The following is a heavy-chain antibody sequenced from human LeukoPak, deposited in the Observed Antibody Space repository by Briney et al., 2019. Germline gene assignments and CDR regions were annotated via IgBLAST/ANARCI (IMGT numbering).Heavy chain of an antibody. CDR1: GGSISSGGYY. D-gene: IGHD3-22*01. V-gene: IGHV4-61*08. CDR3: ARQSISGSSLSYFDY. Sequence: SETLSLTCTVSGGSISSGGYYWSWIRQPPGKGLEWIGNIYDSGSTNYNPSLKSRVTISVDTSKNQCSLKLSSVAAADTAVYYCARQSISGSSLSYFDYWGQGTLVNVSS. CDR2: IYDSGST. J-gene: IGHJ4*02.